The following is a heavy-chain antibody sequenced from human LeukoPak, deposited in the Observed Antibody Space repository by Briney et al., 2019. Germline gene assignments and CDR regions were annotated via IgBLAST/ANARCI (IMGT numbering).Heavy chain of an antibody. J-gene: IGHJ4*02. Sequence: GASLRFSCAASGFTFSNYAMSWVRQAPGKGLEWVSAIVGSGSNTYYADSVKGRFTISRDNPKNTLYLQMNSLRAEDTAVYYCAKWGDYDILTGYYDSDYWGQGTLVTVSS. CDR1: GFTFSNYA. CDR2: IVGSGSNT. D-gene: IGHD3-9*01. V-gene: IGHV3-23*01. CDR3: AKWGDYDILTGYYDSDY.